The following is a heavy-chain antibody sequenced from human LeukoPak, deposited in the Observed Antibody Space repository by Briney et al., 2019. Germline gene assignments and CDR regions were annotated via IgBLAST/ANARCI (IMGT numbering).Heavy chain of an antibody. CDR2: INHNGNVN. J-gene: IGHJ4*02. V-gene: IGHV3-7*03. Sequence: GGSLRLSCAASGFTFSSYWMNWARQAPGKGLEWVASINHNGNVNYYVDSVKGRFTISRDNAKNSLYLQMNSLRAEDTAVYYCARDRDTAMVTIDYWGQGTLVTVSS. CDR3: ARDRDTAMVTIDY. CDR1: GFTFSSYW. D-gene: IGHD5-18*01.